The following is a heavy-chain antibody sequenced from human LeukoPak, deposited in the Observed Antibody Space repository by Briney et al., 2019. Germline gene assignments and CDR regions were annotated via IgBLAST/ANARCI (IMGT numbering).Heavy chain of an antibody. D-gene: IGHD1-26*01. V-gene: IGHV4-59*01. J-gene: IGHJ4*02. CDR3: TRDFHSRYGGRYLDS. Sequence: SETLSLTCTVSGGYISGYYWSWIRPPPGKVLEWIGVVYYNGSTSHNPSLKSRLTISVDTSKKQFSLHLNSVTAADTAVYYCTRDFHSRYGGRYLDSWGQGTLVTVSS. CDR2: VYYNGST. CDR1: GGYISGYY.